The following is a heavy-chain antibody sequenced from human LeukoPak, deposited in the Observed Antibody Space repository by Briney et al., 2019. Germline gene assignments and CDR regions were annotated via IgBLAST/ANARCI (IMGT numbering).Heavy chain of an antibody. J-gene: IGHJ6*02. CDR2: ISYSGSA. V-gene: IGHV4-39*01. CDR1: GDSISSSSYY. Sequence: SETLSLSCTVSGDSISSSSYYWGWIRQPPGKGLEWIGSISYSGSAYYNPSLMSRGTISVDTSTNQFSLRLTSVTAADTAVYYCARLPGYCSGTSCYSNYVMDVWGQGTAVTVSS. D-gene: IGHD2-2*01. CDR3: ARLPGYCSGTSCYSNYVMDV.